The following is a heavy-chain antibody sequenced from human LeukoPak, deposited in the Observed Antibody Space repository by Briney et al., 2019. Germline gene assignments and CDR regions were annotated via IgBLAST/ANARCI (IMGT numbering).Heavy chain of an antibody. J-gene: IGHJ4*02. D-gene: IGHD3-22*01. Sequence: RASVKVSCKASGYTFTSYGISWVRQAPGQGLEWMGWISAYNGNTNYAQKLQGRVTMTTDTSTSTAYMEQRSLRSDDTAVYYCAREPNYYDSSGYCYWGQGTLVTVSS. CDR3: AREPNYYDSSGYCY. CDR1: GYTFTSYG. CDR2: ISAYNGNT. V-gene: IGHV1-18*01.